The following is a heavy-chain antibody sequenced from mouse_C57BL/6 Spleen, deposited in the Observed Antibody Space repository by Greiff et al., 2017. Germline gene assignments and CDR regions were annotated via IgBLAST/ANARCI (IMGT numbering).Heavy chain of an antibody. CDR1: GYSITSGYY. J-gene: IGHJ1*03. CDR3: ARGYYDYDWYFDV. CDR2: ISYDGSN. V-gene: IGHV3-6*01. D-gene: IGHD2-4*01. Sequence: EVKLLESGPGLVKPSQSLSLTCSVTGYSITSGYYWNWIRQFPGNKLEWMGYISYDGSNNYNPSLKNRISITRDTSKNQFFLKLNSVTTEDTATYYCARGYYDYDWYFDVWGTGTTVTVSS.